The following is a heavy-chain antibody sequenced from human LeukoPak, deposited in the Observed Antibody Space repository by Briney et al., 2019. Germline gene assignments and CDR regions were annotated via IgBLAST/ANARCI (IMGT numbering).Heavy chain of an antibody. CDR3: ARGDTTVTTSIFTFDF. J-gene: IGHJ3*01. CDR2: IYTSGST. Sequence: SETLSLTCTVSGDSISSYYWSWLWQPAGKGLEWIGRIYTSGSTNYNPSLRSRVSISVDKSKNQFSLKLSSVTAADTAVYYCARGDTTVTTSIFTFDFWGQGTMVTVSS. V-gene: IGHV4-4*07. CDR1: GDSISSYY. D-gene: IGHD4-17*01.